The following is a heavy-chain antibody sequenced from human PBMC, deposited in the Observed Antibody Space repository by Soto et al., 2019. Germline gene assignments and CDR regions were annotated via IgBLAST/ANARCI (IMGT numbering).Heavy chain of an antibody. CDR1: GYTFTSYG. J-gene: IGHJ4*02. CDR3: ARVLISRGYDFWSGSDY. D-gene: IGHD3-3*01. CDR2: ISAYNGNT. V-gene: IGHV1-18*01. Sequence: QVQLVQSGAEVKKPGASVKVSCKASGYTFTSYGISWVRQAPGQGLEWMGWISAYNGNTNYAQKLQGRVTMTTDTSTSTGYMELRSLRSDATAVYYCARVLISRGYDFWSGSDYWGQGTLVTVSS.